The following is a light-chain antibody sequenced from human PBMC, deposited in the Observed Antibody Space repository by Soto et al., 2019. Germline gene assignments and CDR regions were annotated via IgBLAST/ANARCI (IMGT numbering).Light chain of an antibody. V-gene: IGLV1-51*02. CDR2: ENN. Sequence: QSVLTQPPSVSAAPGQKVTISCSGSTSNIGNNYVSWYQHLPGTAPKLLIYENNKRPSGIPDRFSGSKSGTSATLGITGLQTGDEADYYRGTWDSSLSASWVFGGGNKLTVL. J-gene: IGLJ3*02. CDR3: GTWDSSLSASWV. CDR1: TSNIGNNY.